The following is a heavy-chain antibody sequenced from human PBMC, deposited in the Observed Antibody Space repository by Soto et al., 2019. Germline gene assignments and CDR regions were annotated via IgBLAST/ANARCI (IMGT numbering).Heavy chain of an antibody. Sequence: EVQLLESGGGLVQPGGSLRLSCVASGFTFSGNVMSWVRQAPGKGLEWISIISGSGGSTYYADSVKGRFTISRDNSNNTVYLQMHSLTAAATAVYYCAKNGCGGDCYPSGAGTWVDPWGQGTLVSVSS. J-gene: IGHJ5*02. CDR2: ISGSGGST. CDR3: AKNGCGGDCYPSGAGTWVDP. V-gene: IGHV3-23*01. CDR1: GFTFSGNV. D-gene: IGHD2-21*01.